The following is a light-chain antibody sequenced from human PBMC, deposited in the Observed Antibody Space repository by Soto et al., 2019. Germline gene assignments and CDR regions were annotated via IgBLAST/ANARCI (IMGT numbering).Light chain of an antibody. Sequence: QSVLNQPASVSGSPGQSITISCTGTSSDVGGYNFVSRYQQHPGKAPKVMIFEVSNRPSGVSNRFSGSKSGNTASLTISGLQAEDEADYYCSSYASSSTLVFGTGTKVTVL. CDR2: EVS. CDR1: SSDVGGYNF. CDR3: SSYASSSTLV. V-gene: IGLV2-14*01. J-gene: IGLJ1*01.